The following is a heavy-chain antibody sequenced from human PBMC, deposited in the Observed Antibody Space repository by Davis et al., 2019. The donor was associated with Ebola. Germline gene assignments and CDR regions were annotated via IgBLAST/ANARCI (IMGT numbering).Heavy chain of an antibody. J-gene: IGHJ5*02. Sequence: SETLSLTCAVYGGSFKGYYWSWIRQPPGKGLEWIGEINHRGSTNYNPSLKSRVTISVDTSKNQFSLKLSSVTAADTAVYYCARLGYCSGGSCYFNWFDPWGQGTLVTVSS. CDR2: INHRGST. CDR3: ARLGYCSGGSCYFNWFDP. V-gene: IGHV4-34*01. D-gene: IGHD2-15*01. CDR1: GGSFKGYY.